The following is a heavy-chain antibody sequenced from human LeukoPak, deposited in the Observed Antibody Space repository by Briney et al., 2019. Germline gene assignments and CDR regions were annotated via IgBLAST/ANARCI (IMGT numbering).Heavy chain of an antibody. CDR3: AIESSPSGWYYEVDY. CDR1: GYTFTSYG. Sequence: ASVKVSCKASGYTFTSYGISWVRQAPGQGLEWMGWISAYNGNTNYAQKLQGRVTMTTDTSTSTAYMELRSLRSDDTAVYYCAIESSPSGWYYEVDYWGQGTLVTVSS. J-gene: IGHJ4*02. CDR2: ISAYNGNT. V-gene: IGHV1-18*01. D-gene: IGHD6-19*01.